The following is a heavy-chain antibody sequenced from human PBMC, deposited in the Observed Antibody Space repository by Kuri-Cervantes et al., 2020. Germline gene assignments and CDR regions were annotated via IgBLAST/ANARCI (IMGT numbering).Heavy chain of an antibody. D-gene: IGHD3-22*01. CDR3: AKDYDSSGYYYFDY. J-gene: IGHJ4*02. CDR2: ISWNSGSI. Sequence: GGSLRLSCAASGFTFDDYAMHWVRQAPGKGLEWVSGISWNSGSIGYADSVKGRFTISRDNAKNSLYLQMNSRRAEDTALYYCAKDYDSSGYYYFDYWGQGTLVTVSS. CDR1: GFTFDDYA. V-gene: IGHV3-9*01.